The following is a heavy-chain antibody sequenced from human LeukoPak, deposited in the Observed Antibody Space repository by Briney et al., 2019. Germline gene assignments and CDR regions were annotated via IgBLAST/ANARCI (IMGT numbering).Heavy chain of an antibody. CDR2: IKKDGSEK. D-gene: IGHD2-8*02. J-gene: IGHJ4*02. Sequence: GGSLRLSCVASGFIFSNFWMSWVRQAPGKGLEWVANIKKDGSEKHYVDSVKGRFTISRDNAKSSLYLQMSSLIAEDTAVYYCTRVRSDTGRDACPEYWGQGTLVTVSS. V-gene: IGHV3-7*03. CDR3: TRVRSDTGRDACPEY. CDR1: GFIFSNFW.